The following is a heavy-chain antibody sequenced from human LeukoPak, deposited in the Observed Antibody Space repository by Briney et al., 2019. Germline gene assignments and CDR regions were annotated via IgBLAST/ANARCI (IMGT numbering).Heavy chain of an antibody. CDR1: GFTFSTYV. J-gene: IGHJ4*02. CDR3: AKDQSGYADY. CDR2: MSGSGGFT. V-gene: IGHV3-23*01. Sequence: GGSLRLSCAASGFTFSTYVMSWVRQAPGKGLEWVSGMSGSGGFTYYTDSVKGRFTISRDNSKNTLYLQMNSLRAEDTAVYYCAKDQSGYADYWGQGTLVTVSS. D-gene: IGHD3-22*01.